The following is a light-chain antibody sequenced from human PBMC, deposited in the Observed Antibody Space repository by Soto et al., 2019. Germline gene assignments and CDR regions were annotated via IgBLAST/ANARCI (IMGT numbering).Light chain of an antibody. CDR2: GAS. Sequence: DIQMSQSPSSLSASIGDRITITCRASQSISTYLNWYQQNPGKAPRLLIYGASTLQNGSPSRFSGSESATDYTLTINSLQPEDFATYYCQQSFITPPLTFGGGTPVEMK. CDR3: QQSFITPPLT. V-gene: IGKV1-39*01. J-gene: IGKJ4*02. CDR1: QSISTY.